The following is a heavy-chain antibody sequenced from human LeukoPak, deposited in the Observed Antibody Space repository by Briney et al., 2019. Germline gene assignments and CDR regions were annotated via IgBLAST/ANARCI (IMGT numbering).Heavy chain of an antibody. V-gene: IGHV1-8*01. Sequence: ASVKVSCKASGYTFTGYDIHCVREATGQGLEWMGWMNPNSGNTGYAQNFQGRVTMTRNTSISTAYMELSSLRSEDTAVYYCARLVVRGTTGDGGDYWGQGTLVTVSS. CDR3: ARLVVRGTTGDGGDY. J-gene: IGHJ4*02. D-gene: IGHD3-10*01. CDR1: GYTFTGYD. CDR2: MNPNSGNT.